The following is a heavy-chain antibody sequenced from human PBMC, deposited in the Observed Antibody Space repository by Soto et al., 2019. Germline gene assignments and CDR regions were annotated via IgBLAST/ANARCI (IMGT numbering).Heavy chain of an antibody. D-gene: IGHD2-21*02. CDR1: GGSISSSNYY. CDR3: ARAMVVTQNWFDP. Sequence: PSETLSLTCTVSGGSISSSNYYWGWIRQPPGKGLEWIGSIYYSGSTYYNPSLKSRVTISVDTSKNQFSLKLSSVTAADTAVYYCARAMVVTQNWFDPWGQGTLVTVSS. J-gene: IGHJ5*02. V-gene: IGHV4-39*07. CDR2: IYYSGST.